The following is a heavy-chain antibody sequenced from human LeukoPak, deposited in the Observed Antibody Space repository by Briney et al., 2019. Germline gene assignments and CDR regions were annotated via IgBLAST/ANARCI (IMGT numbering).Heavy chain of an antibody. V-gene: IGHV1-2*02. Sequence: VSVKVSCKASGYTFTGYYMHWVRQAPGQGLEWMGWINPNSGGTNYAQKFQGRVTMTRDTSISTAYMELSRLRSDDTAVYYCARVYDSGSFSGVWGQGTLVTVSS. D-gene: IGHD3-10*01. CDR3: ARVYDSGSFSGV. J-gene: IGHJ4*02. CDR1: GYTFTGYY. CDR2: INPNSGGT.